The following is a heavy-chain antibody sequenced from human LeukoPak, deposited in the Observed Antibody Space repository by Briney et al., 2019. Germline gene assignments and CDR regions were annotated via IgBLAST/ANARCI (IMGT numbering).Heavy chain of an antibody. CDR2: ISAYNGNT. Sequence: ASVKVSCKASGYTFTSYGISWVRQAPGQGLEWVGWISAYNGNTNYAQKLQGRVTMTTDTSTSTAYMELRSLRSDDTAVYYCARDTLTGSGLDAFDIWGQGTMVTVSS. CDR3: ARDTLTGSGLDAFDI. D-gene: IGHD3-9*01. V-gene: IGHV1-18*01. J-gene: IGHJ3*02. CDR1: GYTFTSYG.